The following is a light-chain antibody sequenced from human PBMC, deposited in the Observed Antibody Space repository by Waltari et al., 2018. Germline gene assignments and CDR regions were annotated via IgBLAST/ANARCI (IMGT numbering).Light chain of an antibody. Sequence: SSELTQPPSVSVSPGQTASITCSADALPKQYGYWYQQKPGQAPVLVIYKDTERPSGIPERFSGSSSGTPVTLPISGVQAEDEADYCCQSADSSGTYVVFGAGTKLTVL. CDR2: KDT. CDR3: QSADSSGTYVV. V-gene: IGLV3-25*03. J-gene: IGLJ2*01. CDR1: ALPKQY.